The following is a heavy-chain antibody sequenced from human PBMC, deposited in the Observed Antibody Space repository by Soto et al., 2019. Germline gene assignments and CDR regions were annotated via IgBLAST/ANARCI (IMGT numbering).Heavy chain of an antibody. CDR2: IYYSGST. J-gene: IGHJ4*02. CDR3: ARLRSGSYDPFDY. V-gene: IGHV4-61*01. Sequence: SDTLSLTCTVSGGSVSSGSYYWSWIRQPPGKGLEWIGYIYYSGSTNYNPSLKSRVTISVDTSKNQFSLKLSSVTAADTAVYYCARLRSGSYDPFDYWGQGTLVTVSS. CDR1: GGSVSSGSYY. D-gene: IGHD1-26*01.